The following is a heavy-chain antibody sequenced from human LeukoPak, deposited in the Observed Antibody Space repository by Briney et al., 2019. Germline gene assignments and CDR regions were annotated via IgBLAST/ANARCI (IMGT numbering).Heavy chain of an antibody. D-gene: IGHD6-13*01. CDR1: GFTFSDYY. CDR3: ARDAKDGSAAGPAAFDY. V-gene: IGHV3-11*01. CDR2: ISSSGSTI. Sequence: PGGSLRLSCAASGFTFSDYYMSWIRQAPGRGLEWVSYISSSGSTIYYAAAVKGRFTISRDNAKNSLYLQMNSLRAEDTAVYYCARDAKDGSAAGPAAFDYWGQGTLVTVSS. J-gene: IGHJ4*02.